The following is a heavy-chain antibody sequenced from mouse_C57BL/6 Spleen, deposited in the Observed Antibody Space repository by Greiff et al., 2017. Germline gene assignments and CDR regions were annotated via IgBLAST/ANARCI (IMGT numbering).Heavy chain of an antibody. D-gene: IGHD1-1*02. CDR1: GYTFTDYY. J-gene: IGHJ4*01. CDR2: INPNNGGT. Sequence: EVQLKQSGPELVKPGASVKISCKASGYTFTDYYMNWVKQSHGKSLEWIGDINPNNGGTSYNQKFKGKATLTVDKSSSTAYMELRSLTSEDSAVYYCARKGRNYGDYYAMDYWGQGTSVTVSS. V-gene: IGHV1-26*01. CDR3: ARKGRNYGDYYAMDY.